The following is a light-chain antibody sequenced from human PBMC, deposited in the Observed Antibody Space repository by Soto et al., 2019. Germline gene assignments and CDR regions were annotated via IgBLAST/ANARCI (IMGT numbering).Light chain of an antibody. J-gene: IGKJ5*01. V-gene: IGKV3-20*01. Sequence: PGESATLSCRASQTVSITYLTWYQQKPGQAPRLLIFGASKRATGIPDRFSGSGSGRDFTLTISGLEPEDVAVYYCQQYGSSPLISFGQGTRLEIK. CDR1: QTVSITY. CDR3: QQYGSSPLIS. CDR2: GAS.